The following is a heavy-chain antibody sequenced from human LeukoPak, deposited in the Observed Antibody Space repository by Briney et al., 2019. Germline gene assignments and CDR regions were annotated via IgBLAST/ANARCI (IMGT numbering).Heavy chain of an antibody. CDR1: EFTFSAYY. J-gene: IGHJ4*02. CDR3: AKRYDSSGYYYDRGFDY. V-gene: IGHV3-7*03. Sequence: RPGGSLRLSCAASEFTFSAYYMTWVRQAPGKGLEWVGNIRADGSAKYYVDSVRGRFTISRGNAKDSLYLQMNSLRAEDTAVYYCAKRYDSSGYYYDRGFDYWGQGTLVTVSS. D-gene: IGHD3-22*01. CDR2: IRADGSAK.